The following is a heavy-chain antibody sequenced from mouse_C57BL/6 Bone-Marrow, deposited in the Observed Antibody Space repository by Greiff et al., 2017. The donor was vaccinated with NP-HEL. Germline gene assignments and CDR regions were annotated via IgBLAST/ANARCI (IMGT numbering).Heavy chain of an antibody. CDR2: IYPRSGNT. J-gene: IGHJ3*01. Sequence: QVQLQQSGAELARPGASVKLSCKASGYTFTSYGISWVKQRTGQGLEWIGEIYPRSGNTYYNEKFKGKATLTADKSSSTAYMELRSLTSEDSAVYFGADYYGSRGFAYWGQGTLVTVSA. CDR3: ADYYGSRGFAY. CDR1: GYTFTSYG. V-gene: IGHV1-81*01. D-gene: IGHD1-1*01.